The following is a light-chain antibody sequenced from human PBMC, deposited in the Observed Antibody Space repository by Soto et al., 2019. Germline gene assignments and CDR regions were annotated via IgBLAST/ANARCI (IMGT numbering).Light chain of an antibody. CDR2: KAS. CDR3: QQYNSYSQT. CDR1: QTISNW. J-gene: IGKJ1*01. Sequence: IQMTQSPSTLSASVGDSVTITCQASQTISNWLAWYQQKPGKAPKLLIYKASTLESGVPSRFSGSGSGTEFTLTISSLQPEDFATYYCQQYNSYSQTFGQGTKVEIK. V-gene: IGKV1-5*03.